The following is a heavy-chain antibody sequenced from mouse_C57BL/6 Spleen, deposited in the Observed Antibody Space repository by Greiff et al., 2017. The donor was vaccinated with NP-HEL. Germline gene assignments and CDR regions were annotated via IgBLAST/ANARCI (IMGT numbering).Heavy chain of an antibody. J-gene: IGHJ4*01. Sequence: EVQLQQSGPELVKPGASVKISCKASGYTFTDYYMNWVKQSHGKSLEWIGDINPNNGGTSYNQKFKGKATLTVDKSSSTAYMELRSLTSEDSAVYYCASLYYSNYFYYAMDYWGQGTSVTVSS. V-gene: IGHV1-26*01. D-gene: IGHD2-5*01. CDR3: ASLYYSNYFYYAMDY. CDR1: GYTFTDYY. CDR2: INPNNGGT.